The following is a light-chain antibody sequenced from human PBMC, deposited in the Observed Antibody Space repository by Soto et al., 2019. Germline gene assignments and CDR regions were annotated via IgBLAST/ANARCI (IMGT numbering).Light chain of an antibody. CDR3: SPCAGSSNV. CDR2: EVN. J-gene: IGLJ1*01. Sequence: QSALTQPPSASGSPGQSVAISCTGTSSDVGGYNYVSWYQQHPGKAPKLMIYEVNKRPSGVPDRFSGSKSGNTASLTVSGLQAEDEADYYCSPCAGSSNVFGTGTKVTVL. V-gene: IGLV2-8*01. CDR1: SSDVGGYNY.